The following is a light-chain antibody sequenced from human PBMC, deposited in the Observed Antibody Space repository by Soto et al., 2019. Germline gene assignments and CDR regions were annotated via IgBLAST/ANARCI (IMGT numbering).Light chain of an antibody. J-gene: IGKJ2*01. CDR3: QQSYSTLYS. CDR1: QSISSY. CDR2: AAS. Sequence: DIQMTQSPSSLSASVGDRVTITCRASQSISSYLNWYQQKPGKAPKLLIFAASSLHSGVPSRFSGSESGTDFTLTISSLQPEDFATYYCQQSYSTLYSFGQGTKLEIK. V-gene: IGKV1-39*01.